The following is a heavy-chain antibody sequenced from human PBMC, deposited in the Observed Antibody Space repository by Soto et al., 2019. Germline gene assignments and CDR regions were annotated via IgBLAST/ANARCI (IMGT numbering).Heavy chain of an antibody. V-gene: IGHV3-15*01. CDR3: TTGVDGYNPFDY. D-gene: IGHD5-12*01. CDR1: GFSFSDAW. CDR2: IKSKAHGETA. J-gene: IGHJ4*02. Sequence: EAQLVESGGGLVEPGGSLRVSCAASGFSFSDAWMIWVHQAPGKGLEWVGRIKSKAHGETADYAAPVKGRFTISRDDSKYTVYLQMNNLKIEDTAVYYCTTGVDGYNPFDYWGQGTLVTVSS.